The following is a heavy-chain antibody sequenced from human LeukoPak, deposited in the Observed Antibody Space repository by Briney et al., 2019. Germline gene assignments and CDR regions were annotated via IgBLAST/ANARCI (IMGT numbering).Heavy chain of an antibody. J-gene: IGHJ3*01. Sequence: SETLSLTCAVSGVSISPYYWAWIRQPPRKGLEWIGYIHTSGSNNQYPSLKSRVTISVDKSKNHFSLRLTSVTAADTAVYYCARLSAAVHLGAFDLWGQGTMVTVSS. CDR1: GVSISPYY. D-gene: IGHD3-3*01. CDR2: IHTSGSN. CDR3: ARLSAAVHLGAFDL. V-gene: IGHV4-4*09.